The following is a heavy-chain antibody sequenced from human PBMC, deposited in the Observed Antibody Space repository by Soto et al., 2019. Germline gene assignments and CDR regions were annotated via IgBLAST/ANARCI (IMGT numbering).Heavy chain of an antibody. Sequence: QVQLQESGPGLVKPSETLSLTCTVSGGSISSYYWSWIRQPPGKGLEWIGYIYYSGSTNYNPSLKSRVTISVDTSKNQFSLKLSSVTAADTAVYYCAREGVYDYSYGQGAFDIWGQGTMVTVSS. D-gene: IGHD5-18*01. J-gene: IGHJ3*02. V-gene: IGHV4-59*01. CDR2: IYYSGST. CDR3: AREGVYDYSYGQGAFDI. CDR1: GGSISSYY.